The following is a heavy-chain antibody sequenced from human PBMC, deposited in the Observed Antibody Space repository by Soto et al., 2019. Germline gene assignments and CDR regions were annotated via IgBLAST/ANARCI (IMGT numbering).Heavy chain of an antibody. V-gene: IGHV1-46*01. Sequence: ASVKVSCKASGYTFTSYYMHWVRQAPGQGLEWMGIINPSGGSTSYAQKFQGRVTMTRDTSTSTVYMELSSLRSEDTAVYYCARGTIVGAIPRLSTFDYWGQGTLVTVSS. CDR1: GYTFTSYY. CDR3: ARGTIVGAIPRLSTFDY. CDR2: INPSGGST. D-gene: IGHD1-26*01. J-gene: IGHJ4*02.